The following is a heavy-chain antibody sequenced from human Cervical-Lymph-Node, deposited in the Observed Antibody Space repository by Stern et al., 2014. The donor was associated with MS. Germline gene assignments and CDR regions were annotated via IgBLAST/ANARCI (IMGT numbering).Heavy chain of an antibody. Sequence: VQLVESGAEVKQPGSSMKVPCKASGGTFSSIEISWVRQAPGQGLEWLGGISPLFGTTNYAQQVQGRVTIVADESTNTVNMELSRLRSEDTAVYYCVRDQGGIAASWGQGTLVTVSS. D-gene: IGHD6-13*01. J-gene: IGHJ4*02. V-gene: IGHV1-69*01. CDR1: GGTFSSIE. CDR2: ISPLFGTT. CDR3: VRDQGGIAAS.